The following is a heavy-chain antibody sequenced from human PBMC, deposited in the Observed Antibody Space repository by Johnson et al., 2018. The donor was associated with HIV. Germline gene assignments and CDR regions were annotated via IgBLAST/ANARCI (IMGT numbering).Heavy chain of an antibody. J-gene: IGHJ3*02. D-gene: IGHD6-6*01. CDR2: ISYDGSNK. CDR1: GFTFSSYA. Sequence: QVQLVESGGGVVQPGRSLRLSCAASGFTFSSYAMHWVRQAPGKGLEWVAVISYDGSNKYYADSVKGRFTLSRDNSKNTLYLQMGSLRAEDMAVYYCATHVEYSSSPPYAFDIWGQGTMVTVSS. CDR3: ATHVEYSSSPPYAFDI. V-gene: IGHV3-30*14.